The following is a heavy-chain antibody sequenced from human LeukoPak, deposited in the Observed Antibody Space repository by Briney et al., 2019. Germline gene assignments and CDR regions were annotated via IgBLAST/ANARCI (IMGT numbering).Heavy chain of an antibody. V-gene: IGHV4-38-2*02. CDR3: ARGEMAPRVGRFDY. CDR1: GYSISSGHY. J-gene: IGHJ4*02. Sequence: TSETLSLTCTVSGYSISSGHYWGWIRQPPGKGLEWIGTIYHSGITYHNPSLKSRVTISVDTSKNQFSLKLSSVTAADTAVYFCARGEMAPRVGRFDYWGQGTQVTVSS. D-gene: IGHD5-24*01. CDR2: IYHSGIT.